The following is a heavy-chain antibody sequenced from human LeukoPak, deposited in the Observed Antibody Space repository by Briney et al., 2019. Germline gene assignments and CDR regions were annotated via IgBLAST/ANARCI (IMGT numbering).Heavy chain of an antibody. CDR2: ISGHTANT. CDR1: GYIFKNYG. V-gene: IGHV1-18*01. Sequence: GASVKVSCKTSGYIFKNYGVSWVRQAPGQGLEWMGWISGHTANTKYAETVQARVTMITDTSTTTVHMEMRSLRSDDTAVYLCARDGRYSGTYLDYWGQGTLVTVSS. D-gene: IGHD1-26*01. J-gene: IGHJ4*02. CDR3: ARDGRYSGTYLDY.